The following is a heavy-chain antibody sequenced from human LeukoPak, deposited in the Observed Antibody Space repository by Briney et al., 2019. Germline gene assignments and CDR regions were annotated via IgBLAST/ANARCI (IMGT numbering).Heavy chain of an antibody. D-gene: IGHD2-8*02. CDR3: AHTHGTDSDY. J-gene: IGHJ4*02. CDR2: IYWNDDK. CDR1: RFSLSTSGVG. Sequence: EAGPTLVKPTQTLTLICTFSRFSLSTSGVGVLWIRQPPEHALEWLALIYWNDDKRYSPSLKSRLTVTKDTSKNQVVLTMTNMDPVDTATYYCAHTHGTDSDYWGQGTLVTVSS. V-gene: IGHV2-5*01.